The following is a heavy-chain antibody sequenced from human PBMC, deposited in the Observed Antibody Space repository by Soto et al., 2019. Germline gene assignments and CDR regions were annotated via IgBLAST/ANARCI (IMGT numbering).Heavy chain of an antibody. Sequence: HPGGSLRLSCAASGFTFSSYWMSWVRQAPGKGLEWVANIKQDGSEKYYVDSVKGRFTISRDNAKNTLYLQMNSLRAEDTAVYYCAKDVHYGGNGPDAFDIWGQGTMVTVSS. CDR1: GFTFSSYW. V-gene: IGHV3-7*03. CDR2: IKQDGSEK. D-gene: IGHD4-17*01. J-gene: IGHJ3*02. CDR3: AKDVHYGGNGPDAFDI.